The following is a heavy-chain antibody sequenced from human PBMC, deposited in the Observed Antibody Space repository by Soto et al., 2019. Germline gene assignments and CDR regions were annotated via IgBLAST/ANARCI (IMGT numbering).Heavy chain of an antibody. CDR2: TTYDERNT. Sequence: QVPLVESGGGVVQPGTSLRLSCAASGFTLSCCGMHWVRQAPGKGLEWVAVTTYDERNTHYADSVKGRFTISRDKSKNTVDLQMNSLTVEDTGIYYCAKESSSGYYRTADYWGHGTLVFVST. V-gene: IGHV3-30*18. CDR3: AKESSSGYYRTADY. D-gene: IGHD3-22*01. J-gene: IGHJ4*01. CDR1: GFTLSCCG.